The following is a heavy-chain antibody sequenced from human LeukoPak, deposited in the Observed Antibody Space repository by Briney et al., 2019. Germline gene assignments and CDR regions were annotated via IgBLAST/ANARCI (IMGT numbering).Heavy chain of an antibody. V-gene: IGHV3-23*01. CDR3: VHVPVSAQWYFAL. CDR2: ISASSINT. CDR1: GFPVSNYV. J-gene: IGHJ2*01. D-gene: IGHD2-2*01. Sequence: GGSLRLSCAASGFPVSNYVMNWVRQAPGKGLEWVSGISASSINTYYAESVKGRFTISRDISTNTLNLQMNTLRAEDTAVYYCVHVPVSAQWYFALWGRGTLVTVSS.